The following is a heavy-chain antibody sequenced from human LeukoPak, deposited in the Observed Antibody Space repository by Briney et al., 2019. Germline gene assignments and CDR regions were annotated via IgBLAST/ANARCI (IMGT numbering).Heavy chain of an antibody. CDR3: ARDLSGGPYYFDY. V-gene: IGHV3-66*01. J-gene: IGHJ4*02. CDR1: EFSVGSNY. CDR2: IYSGGST. Sequence: GGSLRLSCAASEFSVGSNYMTWVRQAPGKGLEWVSLIYSGGSTYYADSVKGRFTISRDNAKNSLYLQMNSLRAEDTAVYYCARDLSGGPYYFDYWGQGTLVTVSS. D-gene: IGHD2-15*01.